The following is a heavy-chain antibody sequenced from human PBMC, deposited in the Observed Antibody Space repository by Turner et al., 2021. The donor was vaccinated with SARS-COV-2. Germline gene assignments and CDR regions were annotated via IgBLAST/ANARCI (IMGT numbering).Heavy chain of an antibody. Sequence: EVQLVESGGGLAQPGGSLRLSCAASGFTFSSYWMTWVRQTPGKGLEWVANIQQDGSEKYYVDSVKGRFTISRDNAKNSLYLQMNSLRAEDTAVYYCARDLLGYSYGSDYWGQGTLVTVSS. V-gene: IGHV3-7*03. CDR3: ARDLLGYSYGSDY. CDR1: GFTFSSYW. CDR2: IQQDGSEK. D-gene: IGHD5-18*01. J-gene: IGHJ4*02.